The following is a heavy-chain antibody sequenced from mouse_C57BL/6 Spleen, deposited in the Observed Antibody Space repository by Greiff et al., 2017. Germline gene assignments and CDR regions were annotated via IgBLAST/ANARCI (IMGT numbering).Heavy chain of an antibody. V-gene: IGHV5-16*01. CDR2: INYDGSST. Sequence: EVKLVESEGGLVQPGSSMKLSCTASGFTFSDYYMAWVRQVPEKGLEWVANINYDGSSTYYLDSLKSRFIISRDNAKNILYLQMSSLKSEDTASYYCARENYGRDYAMDYWGQGTSVTVSS. D-gene: IGHD1-1*01. J-gene: IGHJ4*01. CDR3: ARENYGRDYAMDY. CDR1: GFTFSDYY.